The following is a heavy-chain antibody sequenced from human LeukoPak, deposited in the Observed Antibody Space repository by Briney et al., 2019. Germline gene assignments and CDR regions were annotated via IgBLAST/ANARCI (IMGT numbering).Heavy chain of an antibody. CDR2: IKQDGSEK. J-gene: IGHJ6*02. CDR1: GFTFSSYW. CDR3: ARYDAYCGGDCYSNPYYYYGMDV. V-gene: IGHV3-7*01. D-gene: IGHD2-21*02. Sequence: GGSLRLSCAASGFTFSSYWMSWVRQAPGEGLEWVANIKQDGSEKYYVDSVKGRFTISRDNAKNSLYLQMNSLRAEDTAVYYCARYDAYCGGDCYSNPYYYYGMDVWGQGTTVTVSS.